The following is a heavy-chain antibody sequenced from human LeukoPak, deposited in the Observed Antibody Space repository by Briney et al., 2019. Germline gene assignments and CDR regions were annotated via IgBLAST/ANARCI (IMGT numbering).Heavy chain of an antibody. CDR3: TKDVGGTI. V-gene: IGHV3-74*01. J-gene: IGHJ4*02. CDR1: GFTFSSYW. Sequence: GGSLRLSCAASGFTFSSYWMHWVRQAPGKGLVWVSRINSDGTTTTYADSVKGRFTISRDNAKSMVYLQMNSLRAEDTAVYYCTKDVGGTIWGQGTLVTVSS. CDR2: INSDGTTT. D-gene: IGHD1-26*01.